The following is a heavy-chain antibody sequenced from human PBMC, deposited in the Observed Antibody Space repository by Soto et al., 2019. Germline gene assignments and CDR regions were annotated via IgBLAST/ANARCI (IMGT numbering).Heavy chain of an antibody. Sequence: GVSCIRQKQGKGLEWVSAIGGSGGSTYYADSVKGRFTISRDNSKNTLYLQMNSLRAEDTAVYYCAKDGAAADIAWWFDPWGQGTLVTVSS. J-gene: IGHJ5*02. CDR3: AKDGAAADIAWWFDP. CDR1: G. D-gene: IGHD6-13*01. CDR2: IGGSGGST. V-gene: IGHV3-23*01.